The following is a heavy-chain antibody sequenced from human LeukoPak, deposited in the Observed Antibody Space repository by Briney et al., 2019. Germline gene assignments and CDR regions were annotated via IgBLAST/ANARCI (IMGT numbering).Heavy chain of an antibody. CDR1: GFTFSSYA. V-gene: IGHV3-23*01. CDR2: ISNSGGDT. Sequence: PGGSLRLSCAASGFTFSSYAMSWVRQAPGKGLEWVAAISNSGGDTFYSDSGKGRFTIARDNSKNTLYLQMNSLRVDDTAVYYCAQQLGYCSGGTCYFTYWGQGTQVTVSS. J-gene: IGHJ1*01. D-gene: IGHD2-15*01. CDR3: AQQLGYCSGGTCYFTY.